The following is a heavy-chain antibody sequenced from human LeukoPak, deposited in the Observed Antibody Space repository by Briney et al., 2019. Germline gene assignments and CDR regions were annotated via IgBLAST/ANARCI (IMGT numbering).Heavy chain of an antibody. CDR2: MNPNSGNT. CDR3: ARVTGYYDSSGYYYEGYYFDY. V-gene: IGHV1-8*01. J-gene: IGHJ4*02. D-gene: IGHD3-22*01. Sequence: ASVKVSCKASGCAFTSYDINWVRQATGQGLEWMGWMNPNSGNTGYAQKFQGRVTMTRNTSISTAYMELSSLRSEDTAVYYCARVTGYYDSSGYYYEGYYFDYWGQGTLATVSS. CDR1: GCAFTSYD.